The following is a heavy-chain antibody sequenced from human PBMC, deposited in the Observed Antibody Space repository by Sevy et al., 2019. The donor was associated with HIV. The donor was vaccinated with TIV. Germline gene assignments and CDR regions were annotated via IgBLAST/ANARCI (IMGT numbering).Heavy chain of an antibody. CDR2: INPNSGGT. D-gene: IGHD6-19*01. CDR1: GYTFTGYY. Sequence: ASVKVSCKASGYTFTGYYMHWVRQAPGQGLEWMGWINPNSGGTNYAQKFQGRVTMTRDTSISTAYMELSRLRSDDTAVYYCARGKGIAVAGRSYYFDYWGQRTLVTVS. CDR3: ARGKGIAVAGRSYYFDY. V-gene: IGHV1-2*02. J-gene: IGHJ4*02.